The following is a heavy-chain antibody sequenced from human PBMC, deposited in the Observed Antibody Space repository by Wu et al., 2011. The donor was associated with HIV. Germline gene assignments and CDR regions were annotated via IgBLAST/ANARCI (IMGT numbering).Heavy chain of an antibody. CDR2: IIPIFGTA. J-gene: IGHJ6*02. CDR3: ASLLPAAGTIQYYYYGMDV. Sequence: QVQLVQSGAEVKKPGSSVKVSCKASGGTFSSYAISWVRQAPGQGLEWMGGIIPIFGTANYAQKFQGRVTITTDESTSTAYMELSSLRSEDTAVYYCASLLPAAGTIQYYYYGMDVWGQGTTVTVSS. CDR1: GGTFSSYA. D-gene: IGHD6-13*01. V-gene: IGHV1-69*05.